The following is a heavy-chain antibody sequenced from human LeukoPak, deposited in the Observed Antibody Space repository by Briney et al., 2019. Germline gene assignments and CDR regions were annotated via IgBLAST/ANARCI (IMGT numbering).Heavy chain of an antibody. V-gene: IGHV4-34*01. CDR1: SVSFSGYY. Sequence: SETLSLTCAVYSVSFSGYYWSWIRQPPGKGLEWIGEINHSGSTNYNPSLKSRVTISVDTSKNQFSLKLSTVTAADTAVYYCARRDVDDSGGYYFDYWGQGTLVTVSS. J-gene: IGHJ4*02. CDR2: INHSGST. CDR3: ARRDVDDSGGYYFDY. D-gene: IGHD3-10*01.